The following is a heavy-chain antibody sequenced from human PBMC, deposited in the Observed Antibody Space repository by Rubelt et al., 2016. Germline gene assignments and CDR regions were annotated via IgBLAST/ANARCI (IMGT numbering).Heavy chain of an antibody. V-gene: IGHV3-23*01. D-gene: IGHD1-26*01. J-gene: IGHJ4*02. CDR1: GFTFSSYA. CDR3: AKVGGGRVGAFDY. Sequence: EVQLLESGGGLVQPGGSLRLSCAASGFTFSSYAMSWVRQAPGKGLEWVSAISGSGGSTYYADSVKGRFTISRDNSKKPLYLQMNSLRAEDTAVYYCAKVGGGRVGAFDYWGQGTLVTVSS. CDR2: ISGSGGST.